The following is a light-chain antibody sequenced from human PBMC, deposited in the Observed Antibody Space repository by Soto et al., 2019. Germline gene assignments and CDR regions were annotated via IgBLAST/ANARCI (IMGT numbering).Light chain of an antibody. CDR2: AAS. CDR1: QNIGFE. J-gene: IGKJ1*01. V-gene: IGKV1-39*01. Sequence: DIQMAQSPSSLSASVGDRVTSTGRASQNIGFELNWYQQKTGKAPKLLIYAASSVRSGVSSRFSGSGSATDFTLTISSLLPEDFATYYCHQSHSVPGTFGQGTKVDI. CDR3: HQSHSVPGT.